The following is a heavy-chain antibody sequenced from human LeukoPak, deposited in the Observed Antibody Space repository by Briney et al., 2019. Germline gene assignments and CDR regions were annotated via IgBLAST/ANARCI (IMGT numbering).Heavy chain of an antibody. CDR3: VRHGTQKYVADY. D-gene: IGHD1-1*01. V-gene: IGHV4-61*08. CDR2: VSYSGST. Sequence: ASETLSLTCSVSGGSISSGVSYWSWIRQPPGKGLEWVGYVSYSGSTNYNPSLKSRVTISVDTSKNQFSLKLSSVTAPGTAVYYCVRHGTQKYVADYWGQGTLVTVSS. CDR1: GGSISSGVSY. J-gene: IGHJ4*02.